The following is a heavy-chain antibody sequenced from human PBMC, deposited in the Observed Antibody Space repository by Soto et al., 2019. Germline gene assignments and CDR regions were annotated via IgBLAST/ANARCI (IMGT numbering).Heavy chain of an antibody. CDR2: IYYNGRT. D-gene: IGHD3-3*01. Sequence: QVQLQESGPGLVKTSDTLSLTCTVSGGSISTYYWGSIRQPPGKGLEWIGYIYYNGRTNYNPSLESRVTISLDTSKSQFSLKLSSVSAADTAVYYCAREGSGYDFWSGPYFLDYWGTGTLVTVSS. CDR3: AREGSGYDFWSGPYFLDY. V-gene: IGHV4-59*01. CDR1: GGSISTYY. J-gene: IGHJ4*02.